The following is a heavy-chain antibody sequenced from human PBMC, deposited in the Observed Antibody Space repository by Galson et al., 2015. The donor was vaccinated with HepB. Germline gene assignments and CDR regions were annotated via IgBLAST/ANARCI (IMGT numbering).Heavy chain of an antibody. D-gene: IGHD5-18*01. CDR1: GYTFTSYA. J-gene: IGHJ4*02. Sequence: SVKVSCKASGYTFTSYAMQWVSQAPGQRLEWMGWINADNGNTKYSQNFQGRVTITRDTSATTAYMELSNLRYEDTAVYYCARLAPLSGYGRFDYWGQGTLVTVSS. CDR2: INADNGNT. CDR3: ARLAPLSGYGRFDY. V-gene: IGHV1-3*01.